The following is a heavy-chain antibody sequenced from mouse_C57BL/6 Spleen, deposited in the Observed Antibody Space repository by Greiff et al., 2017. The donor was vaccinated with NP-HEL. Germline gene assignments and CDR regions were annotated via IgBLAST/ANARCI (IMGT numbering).Heavy chain of an antibody. CDR2: IDPSDSYT. V-gene: IGHV1-69*01. D-gene: IGHD3-2*02. CDR3: ARRGSSGYGFAY. CDR1: GYTFTSYW. Sequence: QVQLQQSGAELVMPGASVKLSCKASGYTFTSYWMHWVKQRPGQGLEWIGEIDPSDSYTNYNQKLKGKSTLTVDKSSSTAYMQLSSLTSEDSAVYYCARRGSSGYGFAYWGQGTLVTVSA. J-gene: IGHJ3*01.